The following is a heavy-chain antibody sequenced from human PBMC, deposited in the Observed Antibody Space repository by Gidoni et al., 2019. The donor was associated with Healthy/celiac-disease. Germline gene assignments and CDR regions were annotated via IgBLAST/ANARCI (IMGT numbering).Heavy chain of an antibody. CDR3: ARERRYYDSSGSPDAFDI. Sequence: QVQLQESGPGLVKPSETLSLTCTVSGGSISSYYWSWIRQPPGKGLEWIGYIYYSGSTNYNPSLKSRVTISVDTSKNQFSLKLSSVTAADTAVYYCARERRYYDSSGSPDAFDIWGQGTMVTVSS. CDR1: GGSISSYY. D-gene: IGHD3-22*01. V-gene: IGHV4-59*01. J-gene: IGHJ3*02. CDR2: IYYSGST.